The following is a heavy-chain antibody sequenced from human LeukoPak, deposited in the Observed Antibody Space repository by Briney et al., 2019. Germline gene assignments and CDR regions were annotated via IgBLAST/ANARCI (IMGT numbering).Heavy chain of an antibody. V-gene: IGHV3-7*01. CDR2: IGQDGSEK. D-gene: IGHD2-2*01. CDR1: GFTFSNYW. Sequence: GGSLRLSCAASGFTFSNYWMSWVRQAPGKGLEWVANIGQDGSEKYYVDSVKGRFTISRDNAKNSLYLQMNSLRAEDTAVYYCAREGVPAALSFDYWGQGTLVTVSS. J-gene: IGHJ4*02. CDR3: AREGVPAALSFDY.